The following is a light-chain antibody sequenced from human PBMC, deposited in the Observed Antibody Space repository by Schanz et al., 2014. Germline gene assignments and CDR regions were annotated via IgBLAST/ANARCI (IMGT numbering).Light chain of an antibody. Sequence: DIVMTQSPLSLPVTPGEPASISCRSSQSLLQSNGYNYLDWYLQKPGQPPQLLIYLGSNRASGVPDRFSGCGSVTDFTLKTSSVAAEDVGRDYCMQPLGARPITYGQGTRLEIK. CDR1: QSLLQSNGYNY. V-gene: IGKV2-28*01. CDR2: LGS. CDR3: MQPLGARPIT. J-gene: IGKJ5*01.